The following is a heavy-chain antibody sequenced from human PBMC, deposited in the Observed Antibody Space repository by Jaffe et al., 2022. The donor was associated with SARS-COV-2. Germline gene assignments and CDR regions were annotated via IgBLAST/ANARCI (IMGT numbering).Heavy chain of an antibody. V-gene: IGHV3-74*01. Sequence: EVQLVESGGGLVQPGGSLRLSCAASGFTFSSYWMHWVRQAPGKGLVWVSRINSDGSSTSYADSVKGRFTISRDNAKNTLYLQMNSLRAEDTAVYYCARGPNFYYYYYGMDVWGQGTTVTVSS. CDR3: ARGPNFYYYYYGMDV. CDR2: INSDGSST. J-gene: IGHJ6*02. D-gene: IGHD2-8*01. CDR1: GFTFSSYW.